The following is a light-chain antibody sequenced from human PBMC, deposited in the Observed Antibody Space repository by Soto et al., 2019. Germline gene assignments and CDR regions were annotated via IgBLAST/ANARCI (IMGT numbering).Light chain of an antibody. V-gene: IGKV4-1*01. CDR2: WAS. CDR1: QSVLYSSNNKNY. J-gene: IGKJ1*01. Sequence: DIVMTQSPDSLAVSLGGRATINCKSSQSVLYSSNNKNYLAWYQQKPGQPPKLLVSWASTRESGVPDRFSGSESGTDFTLTISSLQVEDVAVYYCQQYYDYVWTFGQGTKVEIK. CDR3: QQYYDYVWT.